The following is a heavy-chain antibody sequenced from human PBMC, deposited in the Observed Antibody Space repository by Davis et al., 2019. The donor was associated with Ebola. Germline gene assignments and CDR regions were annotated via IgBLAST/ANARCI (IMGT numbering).Heavy chain of an antibody. CDR2: ISSSSPTI. CDR1: GFSFSGYR. J-gene: IGHJ4*02. CDR3: ARSRGSTVTPFDY. D-gene: IGHD4-17*01. Sequence: PWGSLTLSCAASGFSFSGYRMNWVRQAPGKGLEGVSYISSSSPTIYLADSVKGRFTISRDNAKDSLYLQMTSLRDEDTAVYYCARSRGSTVTPFDYWGQGTLVTVSS. V-gene: IGHV3-48*02.